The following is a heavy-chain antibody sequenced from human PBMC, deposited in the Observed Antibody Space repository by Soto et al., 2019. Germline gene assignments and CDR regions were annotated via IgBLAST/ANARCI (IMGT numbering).Heavy chain of an antibody. CDR1: GYTFSDFD. V-gene: IGHV1-8*01. Sequence: APVKVSCKASGYTFSDFDINWLRQASGQGPEWMGWMNAKSGDTFFPQRFRGKFNMTWDTSLSTAYMEVCSLTSPDTSIYYCARGNHFNYAGFDVWGQGTMATVSS. D-gene: IGHD3-16*01. J-gene: IGHJ6*01. CDR3: ARGNHFNYAGFDV. CDR2: MNAKSGDT.